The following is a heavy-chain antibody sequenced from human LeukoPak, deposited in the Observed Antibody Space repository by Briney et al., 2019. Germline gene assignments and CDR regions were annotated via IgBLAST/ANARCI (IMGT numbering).Heavy chain of an antibody. V-gene: IGHV3-53*01. J-gene: IGHJ4*02. Sequence: GGSLRLSCAASGFTVSSNYMSWVRQAPGKGLEWVSVIYSGGSTYYADSVKGRFTISRDNSKNTLYLQMNSLRAEDTAVYYCAKGVWIYDFPPFDYWGQGTLVTVSS. D-gene: IGHD5/OR15-5a*01. CDR1: GFTVSSNY. CDR3: AKGVWIYDFPPFDY. CDR2: IYSGGST.